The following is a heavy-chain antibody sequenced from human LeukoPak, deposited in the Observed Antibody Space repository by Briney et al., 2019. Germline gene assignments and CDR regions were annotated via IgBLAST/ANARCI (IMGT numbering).Heavy chain of an antibody. V-gene: IGHV3-23*01. Sequence: PGGSLRLSCAASGFTFSSYAMSWVRQAPGKGLEWVSAISGSGGSTYYADSVKGRFTTSRDNSKNTLYLQMNSLRAEDTAVYYCAKQKGYSYGYASDYWGQGTLVTVSS. D-gene: IGHD5-18*01. J-gene: IGHJ4*02. CDR3: AKQKGYSYGYASDY. CDR2: ISGSGGST. CDR1: GFTFSSYA.